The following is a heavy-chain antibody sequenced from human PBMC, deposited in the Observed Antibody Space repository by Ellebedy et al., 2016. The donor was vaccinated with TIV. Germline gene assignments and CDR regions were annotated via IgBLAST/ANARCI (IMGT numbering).Heavy chain of an antibody. Sequence: GGSLRLXCAASGFTFSRYWMSWVRQAPGKGLEWVANINQDGSEIYSVDSVTGRFTISRDNAKNSLYLQLNSLRAEDTAVYYCARENFYGMDVWGQGTTVTVSS. J-gene: IGHJ6*02. CDR1: GFTFSRYW. CDR3: ARENFYGMDV. CDR2: INQDGSEI. V-gene: IGHV3-7*01.